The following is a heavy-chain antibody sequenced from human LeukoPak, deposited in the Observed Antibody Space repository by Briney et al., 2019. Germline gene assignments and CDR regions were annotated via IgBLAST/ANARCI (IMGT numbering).Heavy chain of an antibody. Sequence: GRSLRLSCAASGFTFSSYGMHWVRQAPGKGLEWVAVIWYDGSNKYYADSVKGRFTISGDNSKNTLYLQMNSLRAEDTAVYYCARDTSRGAAAGTWFDPWGQGTLVTVSS. CDR2: IWYDGSNK. CDR1: GFTFSSYG. D-gene: IGHD6-13*01. V-gene: IGHV3-33*01. J-gene: IGHJ5*02. CDR3: ARDTSRGAAAGTWFDP.